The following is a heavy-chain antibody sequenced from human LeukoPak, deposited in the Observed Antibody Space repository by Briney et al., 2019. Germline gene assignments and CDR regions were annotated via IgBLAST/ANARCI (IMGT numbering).Heavy chain of an antibody. Sequence: ASVKVSFKSSGYTFTGYYMHWVRQAPGQGLEWMGWINPNSGGTNYAQKFQGRVTMTRDTSISTAYMELSRLRSDDTAVYYCARDSAPGDTYGLLGIDCWGQGTLVTVSS. CDR3: ARDSAPGDTYGLLGIDC. V-gene: IGHV1-2*02. CDR2: INPNSGGT. CDR1: GYTFTGYY. J-gene: IGHJ4*02. D-gene: IGHD5-18*01.